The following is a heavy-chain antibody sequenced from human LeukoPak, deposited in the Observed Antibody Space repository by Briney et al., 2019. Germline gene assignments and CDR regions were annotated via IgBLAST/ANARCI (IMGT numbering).Heavy chain of an antibody. CDR1: GYTFTSYD. D-gene: IGHD5-12*01. CDR2: MNPNSGNT. CDR3: ARGRGYGGYEDY. Sequence: ASVKVSCKASGYTFTSYDINWVRQATGQGLEWMGWMNPNSGNTGYAQKFQGRVTITRNTSISTAYMELSSLRSEDTAVYYCARGRGYGGYEDYWGQGTLVTVSS. J-gene: IGHJ4*02. V-gene: IGHV1-8*03.